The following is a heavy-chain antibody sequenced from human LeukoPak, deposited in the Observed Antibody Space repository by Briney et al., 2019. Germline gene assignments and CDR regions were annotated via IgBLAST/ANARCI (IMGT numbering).Heavy chain of an antibody. CDR3: ARSIAGSSFES. D-gene: IGHD3-22*01. CDR2: ISSSSYSI. V-gene: IGHV3-21*01. J-gene: IGHJ4*02. CDR1: GFTLSSYS. Sequence: GGSLRLSCAASGFTLSSYSMNRVRQAPGKGLEWVSSISSSSYSIYYADSVKGQFTVSRDNAKNSLFLQMNSLRAEDTAVYYCARSIAGSSFESWGQGTLVTVSS.